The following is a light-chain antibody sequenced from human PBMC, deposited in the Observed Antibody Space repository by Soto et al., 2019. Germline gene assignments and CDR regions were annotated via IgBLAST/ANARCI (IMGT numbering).Light chain of an antibody. CDR3: SSYTSSSTLV. V-gene: IGLV2-14*01. Sequence: QSVLTQPASVSGSPGQSITISCTGTSSDVGAYNYVSWYQQHPGKAPKLMIYDVSTRPSGVSNRFSGSKSGNTASLTISGLQPEDEADYYCSSYTSSSTLVFGGGTKSPS. J-gene: IGLJ3*02. CDR2: DVS. CDR1: SSDVGAYNY.